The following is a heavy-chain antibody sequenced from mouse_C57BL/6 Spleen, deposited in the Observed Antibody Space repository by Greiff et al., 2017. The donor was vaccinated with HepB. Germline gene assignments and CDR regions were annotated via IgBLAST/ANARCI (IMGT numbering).Heavy chain of an antibody. J-gene: IGHJ3*01. V-gene: IGHV1-42*01. D-gene: IGHD1-1*01. CDR1: GYSFTGYY. Sequence: VQLKESGPELVKPGASVKISCKASGYSFTGYYMNWVKQSPEKSLEWIGEINPSTGGTTYNQKFKAKATLTVDKSSSTAYMQLKSLTSEDSAVYYCARFDYGSSSWFAYWGQGTLVTVSA. CDR2: INPSTGGT. CDR3: ARFDYGSSSWFAY.